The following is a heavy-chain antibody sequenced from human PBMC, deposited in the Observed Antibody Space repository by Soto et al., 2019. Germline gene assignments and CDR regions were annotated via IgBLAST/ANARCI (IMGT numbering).Heavy chain of an antibody. V-gene: IGHV3-23*01. Sequence: EVQLLESGGGLVQPGGSLRLSCAASGFTFSSYAMSWVRQAPGKGLEWVSAISGSGGSTYYADSVKGRFTISRDNSKITLYLQMNSLRAEDTAVYYCAKDLPVVPAAIVGYFQHWGQGTLVTVSS. J-gene: IGHJ1*01. CDR3: AKDLPVVPAAIVGYFQH. D-gene: IGHD2-2*02. CDR2: ISGSGGST. CDR1: GFTFSSYA.